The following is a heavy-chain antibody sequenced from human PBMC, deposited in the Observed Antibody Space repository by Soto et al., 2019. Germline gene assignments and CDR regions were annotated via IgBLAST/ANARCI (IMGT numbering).Heavy chain of an antibody. D-gene: IGHD2-21*01. CDR2: IYPGDFDT. J-gene: IGHJ4*02. Sequence: GESLKISYKGSGSSFTSYWIGWVRHMPGKGLELLWIIYPGDFDTRYSLSFHGQVTISADNSISTAYLQWISLKASDTAMYYYSRLNGSSHGGVDYWGQRTLVPGSS. V-gene: IGHV5-51*01. CDR3: SRLNGSSHGGVDY. CDR1: GSSFTSYW.